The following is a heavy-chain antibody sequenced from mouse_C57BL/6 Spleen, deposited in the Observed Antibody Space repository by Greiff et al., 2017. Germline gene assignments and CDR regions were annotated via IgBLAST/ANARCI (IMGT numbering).Heavy chain of an antibody. J-gene: IGHJ1*03. D-gene: IGHD2-5*01. V-gene: IGHV1-19*01. Sequence: EVQLQQSGPVLVKPGASVKMSCKASGYTFTDYYMNWVKQSHGKSLEWIGVINPYNGGTSYNQKFKGKATLTVDKSSSTAYMELNSLTSEDSAVYYCARRGNYSNYVGYWYFDVWGTGTTVTVSS. CDR1: GYTFTDYY. CDR3: ARRGNYSNYVGYWYFDV. CDR2: INPYNGGT.